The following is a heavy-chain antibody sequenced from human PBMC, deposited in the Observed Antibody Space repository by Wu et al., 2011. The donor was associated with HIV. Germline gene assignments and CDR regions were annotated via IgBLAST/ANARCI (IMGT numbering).Heavy chain of an antibody. D-gene: IGHD2-21*01. V-gene: IGHV1-8*02. Sequence: LVQSGAEVKKPGASVKVSCKASGYTFTSYDINWVRQATGQGLEWMGWMNPNSGNTGYAQKFQGRVTMTRNTSISTAYMELSSLRSEDTAVYYCARGLYCGGDCYYYYYYYYMDVWGKGTTVTVSS. CDR2: MNPNSGNT. J-gene: IGHJ6*03. CDR3: ARGLYCGGDCYYYYYYYYMDV. CDR1: GYTFTSYD.